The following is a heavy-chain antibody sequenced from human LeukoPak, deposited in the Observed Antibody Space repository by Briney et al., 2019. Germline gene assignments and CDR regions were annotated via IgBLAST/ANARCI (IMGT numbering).Heavy chain of an antibody. CDR1: GYTFTSYD. CDR2: MNPNCGNT. J-gene: IGHJ4*02. V-gene: IGHV1-8*01. CDR3: ARGLHRGQYSSSFDY. Sequence: HRASVKVSCKASGYTFTSYDINWVGQAGGQGREGMGWMNPNCGNTVYAQQSHGRLTMTSTTSISTAYMELTSLRSEDTAVYYCARGLHRGQYSSSFDYWGQGTLVTVSS. D-gene: IGHD6-13*01.